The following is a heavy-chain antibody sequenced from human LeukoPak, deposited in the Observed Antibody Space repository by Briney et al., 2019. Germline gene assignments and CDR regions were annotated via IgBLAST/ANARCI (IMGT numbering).Heavy chain of an antibody. D-gene: IGHD1-1*01. J-gene: IGHJ6*02. CDR3: ARGDTELELSYYGMDV. CDR2: INHSGST. V-gene: IGHV4-34*01. Sequence: SETLSLTCAVYGGSFSGYYWSWIRQPPGKGLEWIGEINHSGSTNYNPSLKSRVTISVDTSKNQFSLKLSSVTAADTAVYYCARGDTELELSYYGMDVWGQGTTVTVSS. CDR1: GGSFSGYY.